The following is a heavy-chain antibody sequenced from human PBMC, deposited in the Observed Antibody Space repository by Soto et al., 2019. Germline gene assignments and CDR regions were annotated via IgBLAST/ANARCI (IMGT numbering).Heavy chain of an antibody. CDR1: VFTVSSDA. CDR3: ARSPRNDGYSYGYFFYFDY. CDR2: ISYDGSNK. V-gene: IGHV3-30-3*01. D-gene: IGHD5-18*01. J-gene: IGHJ4*02. Sequence: SLILSCAASVFTVSSDAMHGVRVAPGKWLEWVAGISYDGSNKYYADSVKGRFTITRDNSKNTLYLQMNSLRAEDTAVYYCARSPRNDGYSYGYFFYFDYWGQGTLVTVSS.